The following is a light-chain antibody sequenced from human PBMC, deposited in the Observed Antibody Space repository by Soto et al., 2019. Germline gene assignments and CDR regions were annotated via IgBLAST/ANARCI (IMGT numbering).Light chain of an antibody. V-gene: IGKV1-39*01. J-gene: IGKJ4*01. CDR2: DAS. CDR3: QQTNSFPIT. CDR1: QSISSY. Sequence: DIQMTQSPSSLSASVGDRVTITCRASQSISSYLNWYQQKPGKAPKLLIYDASNLQSGVPSRFSGSGSGTDFTLTITSLQPEDFATYYCQQTNSFPITFGGGTKVDNK.